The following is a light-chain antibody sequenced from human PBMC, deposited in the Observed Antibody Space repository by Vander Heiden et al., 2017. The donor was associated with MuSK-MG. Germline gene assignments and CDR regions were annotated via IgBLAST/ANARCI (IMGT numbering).Light chain of an antibody. CDR1: PSVSSSY. CDR2: GAS. J-gene: IGKJ2*01. Sequence: IVLTQSPRTLSLSPRGRATLPSRASPSVSSSYLAWYQQKPGQAPRLLIYGASSRATGIPDRFSGSGSGTDFTLTISRLEPEDFAVYYCQQYGSSPRAFGQGTKLEIK. CDR3: QQYGSSPRA. V-gene: IGKV3-20*01.